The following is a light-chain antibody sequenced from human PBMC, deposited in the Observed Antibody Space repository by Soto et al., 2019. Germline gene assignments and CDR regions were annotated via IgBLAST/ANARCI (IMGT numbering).Light chain of an antibody. CDR2: AAS. J-gene: IGKJ5*01. CDR3: QQSYSTPPIT. CDR1: QSISSY. V-gene: IGKV1-39*01. Sequence: DIQMTQSPSSLSASVGERVTITCRASQSISSYLNWYQQKPGKAPTLLIYAASSLQSGVPSRVSGSGSGTDFTLTISSLQPEDVATDYCQQSYSTPPITFGQGTRLEIK.